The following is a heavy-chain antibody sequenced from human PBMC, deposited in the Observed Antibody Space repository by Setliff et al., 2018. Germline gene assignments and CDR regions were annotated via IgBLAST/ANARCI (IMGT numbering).Heavy chain of an antibody. V-gene: IGHV3-30*02. J-gene: IGHJ4*02. CDR1: GFSFSNYG. CDR3: AKELIEVLMTGLEF. D-gene: IGHD3-22*01. CDR2: IRHDGNNK. Sequence: GGSLRLSCATSGFSFSNYGMHWVRQAPGKGLEWVSFIRHDGNNKYYKNSVRGRFTISRDNSKNTVYLQMNSLRPEDTAVYFCAKELIEVLMTGLEFWGQGAMVTVSS.